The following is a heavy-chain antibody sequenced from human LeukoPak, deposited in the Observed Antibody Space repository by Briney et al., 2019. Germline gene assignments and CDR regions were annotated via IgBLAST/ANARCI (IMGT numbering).Heavy chain of an antibody. CDR1: GGSISSYY. CDR2: IYTSGST. V-gene: IGHV4-4*07. D-gene: IGHD6-19*01. J-gene: IGHJ5*02. CDR3: ARGRYSSGWWGRVFDP. Sequence: SETLSLTCTVSGGSISSYYWSWIRQPAGKGLEWIGRIYTSGSTNYNPSLKSRVTISVDTSKNQFSLKLSSVTAADTAVYYCARGRYSSGWWGRVFDPWGQGTLVTVSS.